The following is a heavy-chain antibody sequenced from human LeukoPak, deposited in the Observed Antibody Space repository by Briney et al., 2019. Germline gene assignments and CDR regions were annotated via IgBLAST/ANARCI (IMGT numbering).Heavy chain of an antibody. Sequence: GSLRLSCAASGFTFSSYSMNWVRQAPGKGLEWVSSISSSSSYIYYADSVEGRFTISRDNAKNSLYLQMNSLRAEDTAVYYCARVLNWPDAQGYDSSGYFDYWGQGTLVTVSS. CDR3: ARVLNWPDAQGYDSSGYFDY. V-gene: IGHV3-21*01. J-gene: IGHJ4*02. D-gene: IGHD3-22*01. CDR2: ISSSSSYI. CDR1: GFTFSSYS.